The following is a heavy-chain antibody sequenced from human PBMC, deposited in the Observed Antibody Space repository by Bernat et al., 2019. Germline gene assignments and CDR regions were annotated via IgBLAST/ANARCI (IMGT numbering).Heavy chain of an antibody. J-gene: IGHJ6*02. Sequence: QVQLVESGGGVVQPGRSLRLSCAASGFTFSSYGMHWVRQAPGKGLEWVAVIWYDGSNKYYADSVKGRFTISRDNSKNTLYLQMNSLRAEDTGVYYCARVNQYPLDYRGAYCYYGMDVWGQGTTVTVSS. D-gene: IGHD4-11*01. CDR2: IWYDGSNK. CDR1: GFTFSSYG. V-gene: IGHV3-33*01. CDR3: ARVNQYPLDYRGAYCYYGMDV.